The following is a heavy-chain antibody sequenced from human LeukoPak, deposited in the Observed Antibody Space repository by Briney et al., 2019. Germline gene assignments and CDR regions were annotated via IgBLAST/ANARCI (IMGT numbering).Heavy chain of an antibody. CDR2: INHVGST. V-gene: IGHV4-34*01. CDR1: SESFTAYY. J-gene: IGHJ4*02. CDR3: ARGQGWPPHFDF. D-gene: IGHD5-24*01. Sequence: SETLSLTCAASSESFTAYYWSWICQSPEKGLEWIGHINHVGSTNYNPSLRSRVTLSVDTSNSQFSLEVKSVTAADTATYYCARGQGWPPHFDFWGQGALVTVSS.